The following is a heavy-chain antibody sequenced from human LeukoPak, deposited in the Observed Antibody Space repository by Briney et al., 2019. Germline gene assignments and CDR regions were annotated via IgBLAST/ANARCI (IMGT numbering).Heavy chain of an antibody. CDR3: AKDKIRRGYSGGGPFDY. J-gene: IGHJ4*02. CDR2: ISYDGSNK. D-gene: IGHD5-12*01. CDR1: GFTFSSYG. V-gene: IGHV3-30*18. Sequence: GGSLRLSCAASGFTFSSYGMHWVRQAPGKGLEWVAVISYDGSNKYYADSVKGRFTISRDNSKNTLYLQMNSLRAEDTAVYYCAKDKIRRGYSGGGPFDYWGQGTLVTVSS.